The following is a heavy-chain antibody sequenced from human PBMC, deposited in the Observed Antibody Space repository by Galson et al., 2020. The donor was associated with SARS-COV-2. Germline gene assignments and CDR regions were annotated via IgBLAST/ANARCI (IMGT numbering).Heavy chain of an antibody. J-gene: IGHJ3*02. D-gene: IGHD2-21*02. CDR2: IYYSGST. CDR1: GGSISSSSYY. Sequence: SETLSLTCTVSGGSISSSSYYWGWIRQPPGKGLEWIGSIYYSGSTYYNPSLKSRVTISVDTSKNQFSLTLSSVTAADTAVYYCARGGAYCGGDCYFWACDIWGQGTMVTVSS. V-gene: IGHV4-39*07. CDR3: ARGGAYCGGDCYFWACDI.